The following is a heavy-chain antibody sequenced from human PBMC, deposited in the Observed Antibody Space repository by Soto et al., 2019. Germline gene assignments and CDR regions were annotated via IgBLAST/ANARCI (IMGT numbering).Heavy chain of an antibody. CDR2: IYWNDDK. D-gene: IGHD3-10*01. V-gene: IGHV2-5*01. CDR1: GFSFSTSGVG. Sequence: QITLKESGPTLVKPTQTLTLTCTFSGFSFSTSGVGVGWSRQPPGKALEWLALIYWNDDKRYSPSLKSRLTITKDTSKNQVVLTMTNMDPVDTATYYCVSGSFPNWFDPWGQGTLVTVS. J-gene: IGHJ5*02. CDR3: VSGSFPNWFDP.